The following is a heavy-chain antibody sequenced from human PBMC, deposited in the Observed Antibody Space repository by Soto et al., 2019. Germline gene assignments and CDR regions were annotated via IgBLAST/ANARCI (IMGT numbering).Heavy chain of an antibody. D-gene: IGHD3-3*02. V-gene: IGHV4-34*01. CDR1: GGSFIGYY. CDR3: ARHFWSGFYRFDP. Sequence: SETLSLTCAVYGGSFIGYYLSWIRQPPGKGLEWIGEINHSGSTNYNPSLKSRVTISVDTSKNQFSLKLSSVTAADTAVYYCARHFWSGFYRFDPWGQGTLVTVS. J-gene: IGHJ5*02. CDR2: INHSGST.